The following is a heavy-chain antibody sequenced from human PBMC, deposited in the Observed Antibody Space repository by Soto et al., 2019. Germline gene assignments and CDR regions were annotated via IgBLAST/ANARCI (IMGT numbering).Heavy chain of an antibody. Sequence: PGGSLRLSCAASGFTFSSYWMHWVRQAPGKGLVWVSRINSDGSSTSYADSVKGRFTISRDNAKNTLYLQMNSLRAEDTAVYYCARDRDYGDFYNWFDPWGQGTLVTVSS. V-gene: IGHV3-74*01. D-gene: IGHD4-17*01. CDR2: INSDGSST. CDR3: ARDRDYGDFYNWFDP. CDR1: GFTFSSYW. J-gene: IGHJ5*02.